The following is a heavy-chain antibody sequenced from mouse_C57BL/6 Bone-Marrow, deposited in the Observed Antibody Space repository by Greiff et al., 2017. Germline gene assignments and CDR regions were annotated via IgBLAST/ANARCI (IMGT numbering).Heavy chain of an antibody. D-gene: IGHD1-1*01. J-gene: IGHJ2*01. CDR1: GYTFTSYG. CDR3: ARDYGSSFLYYFDY. V-gene: IGHV1-81*01. CDR2: IYPRSGNT. Sequence: QVQLQQSGAELARPGASVKLSCKASGYTFTSYGISWVKQRTGQGLEWIGEIYPRSGNTYYNEKFKGKATLTADKSSSTAYMELRSLTSEDSAVYFCARDYGSSFLYYFDYWGQGTTLTVSS.